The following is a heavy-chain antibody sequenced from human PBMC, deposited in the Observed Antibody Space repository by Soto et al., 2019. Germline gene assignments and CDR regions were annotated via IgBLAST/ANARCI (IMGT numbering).Heavy chain of an antibody. CDR3: ARGGVGCKAGAVY. D-gene: IGHD2-15*01. V-gene: IGHV1-69*01. J-gene: IGHJ4*02. CDR2: IIHKLGSA. Sequence: VQLVQTGAEVKEPGSSVKVCCKASAGGNLREYRTTWVRRAPGQGLEWMGGIIHKLGSANYAQNFQGRVTVTADESTNTDYMKLRSQRSDDTAVYYGARGGVGCKAGAVYWGQGTPMTVSS. CDR1: AGGNLREYR.